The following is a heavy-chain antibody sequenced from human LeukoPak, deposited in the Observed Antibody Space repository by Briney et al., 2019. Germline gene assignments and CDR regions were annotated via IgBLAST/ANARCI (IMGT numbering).Heavy chain of an antibody. CDR3: ARFLPFDY. V-gene: IGHV3-49*04. CDR2: IRSKTYGGTT. Sequence: GGSLRLSCTPSGFTSGDYSMSWVRQAPRKGLRWVGFIRSKTYGGTTEYAASVRGRFSISRDDSKSISYLHMASLKIEDTAVYYCARFLPFDYWGQGTLVAVSS. J-gene: IGHJ4*02. CDR1: GFTSGDYS.